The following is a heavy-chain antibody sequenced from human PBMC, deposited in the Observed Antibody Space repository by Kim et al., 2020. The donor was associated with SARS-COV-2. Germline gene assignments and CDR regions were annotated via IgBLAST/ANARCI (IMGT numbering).Heavy chain of an antibody. V-gene: IGHV4-34*01. CDR3: ARASFWRLMTTVTFFDY. D-gene: IGHD4-17*01. CDR1: GGSFSGYY. Sequence: SETLSLTCAVYGGSFSGYYWSWIRQPPGKGLEWIGEINHSGSTNYNPSLKSRVTISVDTSKNQFSLKLSSVTAADTAVYYCARASFWRLMTTVTFFDYWGQGTLVTVSS. CDR2: INHSGST. J-gene: IGHJ4*02.